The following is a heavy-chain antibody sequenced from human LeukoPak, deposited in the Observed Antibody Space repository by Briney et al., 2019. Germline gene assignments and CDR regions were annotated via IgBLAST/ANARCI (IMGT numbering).Heavy chain of an antibody. CDR3: ARVPYCSSTSCSPMNYYYYYYMDV. CDR2: IIPIFGTA. Sequence: SVKVSCKASGGTFSSYAISWVRQAPGQGLERMGGIIPIFGTANYAQKFQGRVTITADESTSTAYMELSSLRSEDTAVYYCARVPYCSSTSCSPMNYYYYYYMDVWGKGTTVTVSS. CDR1: GGTFSSYA. V-gene: IGHV1-69*01. J-gene: IGHJ6*03. D-gene: IGHD2-2*01.